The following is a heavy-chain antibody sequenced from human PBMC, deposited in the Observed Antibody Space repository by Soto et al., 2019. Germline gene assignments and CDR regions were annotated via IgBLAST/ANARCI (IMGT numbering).Heavy chain of an antibody. D-gene: IGHD5-18*01. CDR2: IVVGSGNT. CDR3: AADHLPGPDTAMVSLWAFDI. CDR1: GFTFTSSA. Sequence: GASVKVSCKASGFTFTSSAVQWVRQARGQRLEWIGWIVVGSGNTNYAQKFQERVTITRDMSTSTAYMELSSLRSEDTAVYYCAADHLPGPDTAMVSLWAFDIWRQGTMVTVSS. V-gene: IGHV1-58*01. J-gene: IGHJ3*02.